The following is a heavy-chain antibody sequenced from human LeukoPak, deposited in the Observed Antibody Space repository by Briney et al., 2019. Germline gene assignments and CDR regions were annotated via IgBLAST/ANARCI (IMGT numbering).Heavy chain of an antibody. J-gene: IGHJ6*03. V-gene: IGHV3-73*01. CDR3: TRGDDSGSYYGYYYYMDV. CDR1: GFTFSGSA. D-gene: IGHD1-26*01. CDR2: IRSKANSYAT. Sequence: GGSLRLSCAASGFTFSGSAMHWVRQASGKGLEWVGRIRSKANSYATAHAASVKGRFTISRDDSKNTAYLQMNSLKTEDTAVYYCTRGDDSGSYYGYYYYMDVWGKGTTVTVSS.